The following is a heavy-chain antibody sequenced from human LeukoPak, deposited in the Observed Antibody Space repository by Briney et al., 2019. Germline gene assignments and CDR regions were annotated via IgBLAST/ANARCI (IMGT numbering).Heavy chain of an antibody. D-gene: IGHD1-26*01. J-gene: IGHJ3*02. CDR2: IYHSGST. Sequence: PSQTLSLTCTVSGGSISSGGYYWSWIRQPPGKGLEWIGYIYHSGSTYYNPSLKSRVTISVDRSKNQFSLKLSSVTAADTAVYHCARHKLGSPFDAFDIWGQGTMVTVSS. CDR1: GGSISSGGYY. V-gene: IGHV4-30-2*01. CDR3: ARHKLGSPFDAFDI.